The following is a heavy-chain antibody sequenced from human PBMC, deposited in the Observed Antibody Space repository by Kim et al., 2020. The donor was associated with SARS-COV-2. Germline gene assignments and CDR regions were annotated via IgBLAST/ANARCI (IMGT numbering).Heavy chain of an antibody. J-gene: IGHJ3*02. D-gene: IGHD6-19*01. CDR2: ISYDGSNK. CDR1: GFTFSSYG. V-gene: IGHV3-33*05. CDR3: ASLGDIKAVHAFDI. Sequence: GGSLRLSCAASGFTFSSYGMHWVRQAPGKGLEWVAVISYDGSNKYYADSVKGRFTISRDNSKNTLYLQMNSLRAEDTAVYYCASLGDIKAVHAFDIWGQGTMVTVSS.